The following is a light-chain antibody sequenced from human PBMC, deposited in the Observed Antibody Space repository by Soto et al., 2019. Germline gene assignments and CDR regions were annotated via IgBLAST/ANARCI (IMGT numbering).Light chain of an antibody. Sequence: DIVMTQSPDSLVVSLGERATINCKSSQSVLYSSNNKNYLAWYQQKPGQPPKLLIYWASIRESGVPDRFSGSGSGTDFTLTISSLQAEDVAVYYCQQYYSTPPWTFGQGTKVDIK. CDR2: WAS. V-gene: IGKV4-1*01. CDR3: QQYYSTPPWT. J-gene: IGKJ1*01. CDR1: QSVLYSSNNKNY.